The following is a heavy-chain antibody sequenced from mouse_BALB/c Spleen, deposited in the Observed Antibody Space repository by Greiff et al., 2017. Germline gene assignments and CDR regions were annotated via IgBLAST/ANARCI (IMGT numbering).Heavy chain of an antibody. V-gene: IGHV5-17*02. CDR2: ISSGSSTI. Sequence: VKLVESGGGLVQPGGSRKLSCAASGFTFSSFGMHWVRQAPEKGLEWVAYISSGSSTIYYADTVKGRFTISRDNPKNTLFLQMTSLRSEDTAMYYCARKYGNYEGAMDYWGQGTSVTVSS. CDR3: ARKYGNYEGAMDY. D-gene: IGHD2-10*02. J-gene: IGHJ4*01. CDR1: GFTFSSFG.